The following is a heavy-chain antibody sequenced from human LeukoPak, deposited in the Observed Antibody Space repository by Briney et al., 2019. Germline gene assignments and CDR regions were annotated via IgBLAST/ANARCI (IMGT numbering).Heavy chain of an antibody. CDR1: GVSFDDYY. Sequence: PSETLSLTSAVSGVSFDDYYWAWVRQTPGQGLEWTGEINHSGYTNDRPSLKSRVTLSIDTSRKQFSLNLRSVTVADAGTYYCTRMTTGHDYWGQGTLVTVSS. D-gene: IGHD4-17*01. CDR2: INHSGYT. J-gene: IGHJ4*02. CDR3: TRMTTGHDY. V-gene: IGHV4-34*01.